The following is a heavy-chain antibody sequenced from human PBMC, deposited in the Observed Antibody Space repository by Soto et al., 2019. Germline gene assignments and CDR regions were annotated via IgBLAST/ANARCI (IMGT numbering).Heavy chain of an antibody. CDR3: AKDRDIVVVVAASAFDY. Sequence: GSLRLSCAASGFTFSSYAMSWVRQAPGKGLEWVSAISGSGGSTYYADSVKGRFTISRDNSKNTLYLQMNSLRAEDTAVYYCAKDRDIVVVVAASAFDYWGQGTWSPSPQ. V-gene: IGHV3-23*01. J-gene: IGHJ4*02. CDR2: ISGSGGST. CDR1: GFTFSSYA. D-gene: IGHD2-15*01.